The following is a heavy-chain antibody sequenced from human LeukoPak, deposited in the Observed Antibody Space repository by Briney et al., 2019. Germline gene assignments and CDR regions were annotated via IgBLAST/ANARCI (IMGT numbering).Heavy chain of an antibody. Sequence: GGSLRLSCAASGFTFDDFDMSWVRQAPGKGLEWVSGINWNGGSTGYADSVKGRFTISRDNAKNSLYLQMNSLRAEDTAVYYCARVVFVRGVVIAPSDYWGQGTLVSVSS. CDR2: INWNGGST. V-gene: IGHV3-20*04. CDR3: ARVVFVRGVVIAPSDY. D-gene: IGHD3-10*02. CDR1: GFTFDDFD. J-gene: IGHJ4*02.